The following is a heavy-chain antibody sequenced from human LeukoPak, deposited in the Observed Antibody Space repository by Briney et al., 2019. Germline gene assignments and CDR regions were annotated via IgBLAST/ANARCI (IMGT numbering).Heavy chain of an antibody. CDR3: ARNTDGLYY. V-gene: IGHV1-2*02. CDR1: GYTFTNHE. Sequence: GASVKVSCKASGYTFTNHEIFWVRQAPGQGLEYMGWIHPNTGGTNYAQKFQGRVTMTRDTTINTAYLELSSLTSDDTAVYCCARNTDGLYYWGQGTPVTVSS. J-gene: IGHJ4*02. CDR2: IHPNTGGT. D-gene: IGHD3-10*01.